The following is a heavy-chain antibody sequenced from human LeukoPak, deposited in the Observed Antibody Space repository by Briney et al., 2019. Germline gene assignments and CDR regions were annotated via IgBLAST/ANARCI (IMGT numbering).Heavy chain of an antibody. Sequence: PGGSLRLSCAASGLAFSSHWMHWVRQAPGKGLVWVSRITNDGSSTTYADSVKGRFTISRDNAKNMLYLQVNSLRAEDTAVYYCATQQGGNPVYWGQGTLVTVSS. D-gene: IGHD1-14*01. CDR2: ITNDGSST. V-gene: IGHV3-74*01. CDR1: GLAFSSHW. CDR3: ATQQGGNPVY. J-gene: IGHJ4*02.